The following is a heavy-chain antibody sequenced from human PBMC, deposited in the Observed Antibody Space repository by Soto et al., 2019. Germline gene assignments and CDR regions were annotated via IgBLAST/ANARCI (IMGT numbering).Heavy chain of an antibody. CDR3: ARPRKYDNLTGHPDY. V-gene: IGHV5-51*01. CDR2: IYPGDSDT. CDR1: GYSFTSYW. Sequence: PGESLKISCKGSGYSFTSYWIGWVRQMPGKGLEWMGIIYPGDSDTRYSPSFPGQVTISADKSIRTAYLQWSSLKASDTAVYYCARPRKYDNLTGHPDYWGQGTLVTVSS. J-gene: IGHJ4*02. D-gene: IGHD3-9*01.